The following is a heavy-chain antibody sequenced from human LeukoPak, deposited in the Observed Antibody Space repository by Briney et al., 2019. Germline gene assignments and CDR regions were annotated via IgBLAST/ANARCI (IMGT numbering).Heavy chain of an antibody. CDR2: ISAYNGNT. J-gene: IGHJ4*02. CDR1: GYTFTSYG. V-gene: IGHV1-18*01. Sequence: ASVKVSCKASGYTFTSYGISWVRQAPGQGLGWMGWISAYNGNTNYAQKLQGRVTMTTDTSTSTGYMELRSLRSDDTAVYYCARFHYDSSGYNKLDYWGQGTLVTVSS. D-gene: IGHD3-22*01. CDR3: ARFHYDSSGYNKLDY.